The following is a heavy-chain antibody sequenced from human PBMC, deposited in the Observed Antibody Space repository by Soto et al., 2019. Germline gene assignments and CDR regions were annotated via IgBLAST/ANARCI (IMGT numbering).Heavy chain of an antibody. D-gene: IGHD2-15*01. CDR1: GGSISSSSYY. Sequence: QLQLQESGPGLVKPSETLSLTCTVSGGSISSSSYYWGWIRQPPGKGLELIGSIYYSGSTYYNPSLQSRDTISADTSRNQLSLQLSSGTAAAAAVYYCARRDSSPQGRYWGQGTLVTVSS. J-gene: IGHJ4*02. CDR2: IYYSGST. V-gene: IGHV4-39*01. CDR3: ARRDSSPQGRY.